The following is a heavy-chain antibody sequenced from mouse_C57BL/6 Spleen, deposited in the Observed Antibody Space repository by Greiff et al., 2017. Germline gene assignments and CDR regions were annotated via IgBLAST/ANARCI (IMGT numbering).Heavy chain of an antibody. CDR3: ARDVPYYCGSSHQAWFAY. CDR2: ISYDGSN. V-gene: IGHV3-6*01. D-gene: IGHD1-1*01. J-gene: IGHJ3*01. CDR1: GYSITSGYY. Sequence: EVKLMESGPGLVKPSQSLSLTCSVTGYSITSGYYWNWIRQFPGNKLEWMGYISYDGSNNYNPSLKNRISITRDTSKNQFFLKLNSVTTEDTSTYYCARDVPYYCGSSHQAWFAYWGQGTLVTVSA.